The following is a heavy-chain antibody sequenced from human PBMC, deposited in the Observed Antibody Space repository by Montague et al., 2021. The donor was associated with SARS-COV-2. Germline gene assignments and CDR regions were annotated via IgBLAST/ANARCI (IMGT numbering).Heavy chain of an antibody. CDR2: IYYSGST. J-gene: IGHJ3*02. V-gene: IGHV4-39*01. CDR3: ASPTYYYDSSGSDAFGI. D-gene: IGHD3-22*01. CDR1: GGSISSSSYH. Sequence: SETLSLTCTVSGGSISSSSYHWGWIRQPPGKGLEWIGSIYYSGSTYYNPSLKSRVTISVDTSKNQFSLKLSSVTAADTAVYYCASPTYYYDSSGSDAFGIWGQGTMVTVSS.